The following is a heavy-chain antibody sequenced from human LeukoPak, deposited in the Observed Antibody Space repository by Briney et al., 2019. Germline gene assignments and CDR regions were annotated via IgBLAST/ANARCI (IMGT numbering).Heavy chain of an antibody. CDR2: INHSGST. Sequence: SETLSLTCAVYGGSFSGYYWSWIRQPPGKGLEWIGEINHSGSTNYNPSLKSRVTISVDTSKNQFSLKLSSVTAADTAVYYCARDSGALAYYYDSSGYYLGAFDIWGQGTMVTVSS. D-gene: IGHD3-22*01. J-gene: IGHJ3*02. V-gene: IGHV4-34*01. CDR3: ARDSGALAYYYDSSGYYLGAFDI. CDR1: GGSFSGYY.